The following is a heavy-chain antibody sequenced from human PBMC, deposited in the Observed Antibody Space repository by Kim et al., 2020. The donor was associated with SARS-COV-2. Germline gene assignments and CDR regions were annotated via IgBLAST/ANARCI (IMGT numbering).Heavy chain of an antibody. V-gene: IGHV3-66*01. Sequence: YADAVKGRFTISRDNSKNNQYLQMNSLRAEDTAVYYCAGDFRVDAFFAYWGQGTLVTVSS. J-gene: IGHJ4*02. CDR3: AGDFRVDAFFAY. D-gene: IGHD5-12*01.